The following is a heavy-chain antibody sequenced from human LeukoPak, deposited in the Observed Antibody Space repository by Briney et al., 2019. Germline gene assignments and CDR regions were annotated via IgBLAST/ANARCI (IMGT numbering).Heavy chain of an antibody. CDR3: ARQDSSSWYETDY. Sequence: SETLSLTCTVSGVSINTYSWSWVRQPPGKGLEWIGYMSYTGSTSYNPSLRSRVTISIDTSKNQFSLKLSSVTAADTAVYYCARQDSSSWYETDYWGQGTLVTVSS. D-gene: IGHD6-13*01. V-gene: IGHV4-59*08. CDR2: MSYTGST. J-gene: IGHJ4*02. CDR1: GVSINTYS.